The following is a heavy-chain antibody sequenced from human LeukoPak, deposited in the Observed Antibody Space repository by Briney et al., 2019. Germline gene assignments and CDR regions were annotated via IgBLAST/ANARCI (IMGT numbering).Heavy chain of an antibody. CDR2: IWYDGSNK. J-gene: IGHJ4*02. D-gene: IGHD3-22*01. V-gene: IGHV3-33*01. CDR3: ARDSGDSSGYYPGY. Sequence: VGSLRLSCAASGFTFSSYGMHWGRQAPGEGLGWGAFIWYDGSNKYYADSVKGRFTISRDNSKNTVYLQMNSLRVEDTAVYYCARDSGDSSGYYPGYWGQGTLVTVSS. CDR1: GFTFSSYG.